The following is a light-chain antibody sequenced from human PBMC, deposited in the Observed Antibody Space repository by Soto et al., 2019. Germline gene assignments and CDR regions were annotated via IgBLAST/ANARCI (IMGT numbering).Light chain of an antibody. CDR2: GAS. V-gene: IGKV3-20*01. CDR3: QQYGSSPFT. Sequence: EIVLTQSPGTLSLSPGERVSLSCRASQSVGSSYLAWYQPKPGQAPRLLIYGASSRATGIPDRFSGSGSGTDFTLTISRLEPEDFAVYYCQQYGSSPFTFGPGTKVDIK. J-gene: IGKJ3*01. CDR1: QSVGSSY.